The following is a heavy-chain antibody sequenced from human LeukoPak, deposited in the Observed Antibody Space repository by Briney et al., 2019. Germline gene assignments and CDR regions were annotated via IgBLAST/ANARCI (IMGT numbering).Heavy chain of an antibody. CDR3: ARGPTAVRGVIRFYYYLDV. CDR2: INHSGSA. Sequence: KPSETLSLTCAVYGGSFSGAYWSWIRQAPGKGLEWIGEINHSGSANYNPSLKSRVTISVDTSKNQFSLKLTSATAADTAVYYCARGPTAVRGVIRFYYYLDVWGKGTTVTVSS. D-gene: IGHD3-10*01. V-gene: IGHV4-34*01. J-gene: IGHJ6*03. CDR1: GGSFSGAY.